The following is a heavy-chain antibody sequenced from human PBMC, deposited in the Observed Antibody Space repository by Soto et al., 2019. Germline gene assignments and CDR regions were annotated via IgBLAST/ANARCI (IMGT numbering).Heavy chain of an antibody. Sequence: SGTLSITCAVYGGSFSGYYWSWIRQPPGKGLEWIGEINHSGRTNYNPSFKSRVTISVDTSKMQVSLKLSSVTAADTAVYFCARGTPSPLIVRSSRGPWFDPWGQGTLVTVSS. D-gene: IGHD2-15*01. J-gene: IGHJ5*02. CDR2: INHSGRT. V-gene: IGHV4-34*01. CDR1: GGSFSGYY. CDR3: ARGTPSPLIVRSSRGPWFDP.